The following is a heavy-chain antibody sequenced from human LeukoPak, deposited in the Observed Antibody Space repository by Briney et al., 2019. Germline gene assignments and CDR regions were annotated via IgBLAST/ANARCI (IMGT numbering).Heavy chain of an antibody. Sequence: ASVKVSCKASGYTFTSYYMHWVRQAPGQGLEWMGIINPSGGSTSYARKFQGRVTMTRDMSTSTDYMELSSLRSEDTAVYYCARVFGATSFDYWGQGTLVTVSS. D-gene: IGHD3-16*01. CDR2: INPSGGST. CDR3: ARVFGATSFDY. V-gene: IGHV1-46*01. J-gene: IGHJ4*02. CDR1: GYTFTSYY.